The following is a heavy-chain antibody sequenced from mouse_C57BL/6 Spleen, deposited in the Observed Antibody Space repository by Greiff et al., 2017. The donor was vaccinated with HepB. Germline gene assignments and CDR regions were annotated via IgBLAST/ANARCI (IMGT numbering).Heavy chain of an antibody. J-gene: IGHJ3*01. CDR1: GYTFTSYW. CDR2: IYPGSGST. D-gene: IGHD1-1*01. V-gene: IGHV1-55*01. Sequence: VQLQQPGAELVKPGASVKMSCKASGYTFTSYWITWVKQRPGQGLEWIGDIYPGSGSTNYNEKFKSKATLTVDTSSSTAYMQLSSLTSEDSAVYYCARGPYGSSSAWFAYWGQGTLVTVSA. CDR3: ARGPYGSSSAWFAY.